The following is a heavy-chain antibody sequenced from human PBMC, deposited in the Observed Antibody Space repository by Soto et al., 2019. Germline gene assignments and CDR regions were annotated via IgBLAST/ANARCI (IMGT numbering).Heavy chain of an antibody. D-gene: IGHD3-9*01. CDR2: INPNSGGT. CDR1: GYTFTGYY. V-gene: IGHV1-2*04. Sequence: ASVKVSCKASGYTFTGYYMHWVRQAPGQGLEWMGWINPNSGGTNYAQKFQGWVTMTRDTSISTAYMELSRLRSDDTAVYYCARTRLYYDILTGPHYYYGMDVWGQGTTVTVSS. J-gene: IGHJ6*02. CDR3: ARTRLYYDILTGPHYYYGMDV.